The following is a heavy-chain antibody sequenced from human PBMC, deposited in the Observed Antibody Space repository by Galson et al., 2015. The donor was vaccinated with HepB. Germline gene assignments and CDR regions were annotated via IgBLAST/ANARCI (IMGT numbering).Heavy chain of an antibody. CDR2: MNPNSGNT. Sequence: SVKVSCKASGYTFTSYDINWVRQATGQGLEWMGWMNPNSGNTGYAQKFQGRVTMTRNTSISTAYMELSSLRSEDTAVYYCAGGTSVAAYYYYYYMDVWGKGTTVTVSS. D-gene: IGHD2-15*01. CDR1: GYTFTSYD. CDR3: AGGTSVAAYYYYYYMDV. V-gene: IGHV1-8*01. J-gene: IGHJ6*03.